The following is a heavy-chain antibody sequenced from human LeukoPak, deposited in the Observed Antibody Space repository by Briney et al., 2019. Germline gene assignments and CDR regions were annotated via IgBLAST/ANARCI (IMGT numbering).Heavy chain of an antibody. D-gene: IGHD2-15*01. Sequence: TSETLSLTCTVSGGSISSGSYYWSWIRQPAGKGLEWIGRIYSSGSTNYNPSLKSRVTISLDKSKNQFSLKLSSVTAADTAVYYCARVIVGDCSGGSCYSEGISWGQGTLVTVSS. CDR3: ARVIVGDCSGGSCYSEGIS. J-gene: IGHJ4*02. CDR2: IYSSGST. V-gene: IGHV4-61*02. CDR1: GGSISSGSYY.